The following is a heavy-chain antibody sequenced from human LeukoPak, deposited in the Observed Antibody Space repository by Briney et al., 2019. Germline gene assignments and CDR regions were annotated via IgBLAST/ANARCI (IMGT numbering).Heavy chain of an antibody. CDR3: ARVDEDQWELGFVDDAFDI. CDR1: GDSVSSNSAA. CDR2: TYYRSKWYN. D-gene: IGHD1-26*01. V-gene: IGHV6-1*01. Sequence: SQTLSLTCAISGDSVSSNSAAWNWIRQSPSRGLEWLGRTYYRSKWYNDYAVSVKSRITINPDTSKNQFSLQLNSVTPEDTAVYYCARVDEDQWELGFVDDAFDIWGQGTMVTVSS. J-gene: IGHJ3*02.